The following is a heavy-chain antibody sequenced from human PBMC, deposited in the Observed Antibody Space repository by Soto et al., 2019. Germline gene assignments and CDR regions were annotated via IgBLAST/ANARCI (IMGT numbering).Heavy chain of an antibody. J-gene: IGHJ6*02. Sequence: ASVKVSCKASGYTFTSYAMHWVRQAPGQRLEWMGWINAGNGNTKYSQKLQGRVTITRDTSASTAYMELSSLRSEDTSVYYCASSHLNYYYYYGMDVWGQGTTVTVSS. CDR3: ASSHLNYYYYYGMDV. D-gene: IGHD3-3*02. CDR1: GYTFTSYA. CDR2: INAGNGNT. V-gene: IGHV1-3*01.